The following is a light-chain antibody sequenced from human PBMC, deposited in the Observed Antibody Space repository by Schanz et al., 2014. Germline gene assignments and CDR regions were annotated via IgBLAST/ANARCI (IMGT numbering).Light chain of an antibody. CDR3: QQYGSPIT. CDR2: GAS. CDR1: QSVGSSY. Sequence: EIVLTQSPGTLSLSPGDRATLSCRASQSVGSSYLAWYQQKPGQAPRLLICGASSRATGIPDRFSGSGSGTDFTLTISRLEPEDFALYYCQQYGSPITFGQGTRLEIK. V-gene: IGKV3-20*01. J-gene: IGKJ5*01.